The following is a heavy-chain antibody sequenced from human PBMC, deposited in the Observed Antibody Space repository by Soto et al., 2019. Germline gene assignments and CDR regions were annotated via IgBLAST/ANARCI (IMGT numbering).Heavy chain of an antibody. J-gene: IGHJ5*02. CDR3: ARLKGTDYRSAYWFDH. Sequence: GESLKISCKGSGYSFTTYWIGWVRQMPGKGLEWMGIIYPVDSDTRYSPSFQGQVTISADKSISTAYLQWSSLKASDTAMYYCARLKGTDYRSAYWFDHWGQGTLVTVSS. V-gene: IGHV5-51*01. CDR1: GYSFTTYW. D-gene: IGHD1-26*01. CDR2: IYPVDSDT.